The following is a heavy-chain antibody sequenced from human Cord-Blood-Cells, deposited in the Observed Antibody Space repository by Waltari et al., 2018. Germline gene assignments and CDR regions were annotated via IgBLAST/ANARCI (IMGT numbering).Heavy chain of an antibody. J-gene: IGHJ4*02. CDR2: SSAYNGNK. Sequence: QVQLVQSGAEVKKPGASVQVACKASGYTFTSYSISWVRQAPGQGLEWMGWSSAYNGNKNYEQKLQGRVTMTTDPATSTAYMKLSSLRSDDTAVEYCARDGLGDVDYWGQGTLVTVSS. D-gene: IGHD2-2*03. V-gene: IGHV1-18*04. CDR1: GYTFTSYS. CDR3: ARDGLGDVDY.